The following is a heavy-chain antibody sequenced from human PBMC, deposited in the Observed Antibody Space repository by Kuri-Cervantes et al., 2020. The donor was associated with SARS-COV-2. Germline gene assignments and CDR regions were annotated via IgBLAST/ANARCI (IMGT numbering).Heavy chain of an antibody. D-gene: IGHD6-13*01. J-gene: IGHJ5*02. V-gene: IGHV3-11*01. Sequence: GESLKISCAASGFSFSEHYMSWIRQAPGKGLEWVSYISTSGSLKYYADSVKGRFTISRDNAKNSLYLQMNSLRAEDTAVYYCATYGIAAAGTGFDPWGQGTLVTVSS. CDR3: ATYGIAAAGTGFDP. CDR1: GFSFSEHY. CDR2: ISTSGSLK.